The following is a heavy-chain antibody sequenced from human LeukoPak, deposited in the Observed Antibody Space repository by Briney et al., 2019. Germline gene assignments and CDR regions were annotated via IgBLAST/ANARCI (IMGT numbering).Heavy chain of an antibody. J-gene: IGHJ5*02. Sequence: ASVKVSCQTSGYTFTDFYLNWVRQAPGQGLEWMGWINPYSGATISAERFQGRMTMTWDASIGTAYMQLTRLRSDDTAAYYCATASITHTRDPWGQGTLVTVSS. D-gene: IGHD6-6*01. V-gene: IGHV1-2*02. CDR2: INPYSGAT. CDR3: ATASITHTRDP. CDR1: GYTFTDFY.